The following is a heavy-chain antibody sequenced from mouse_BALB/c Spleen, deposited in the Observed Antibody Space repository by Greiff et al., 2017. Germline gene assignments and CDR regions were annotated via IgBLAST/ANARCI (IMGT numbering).Heavy chain of an antibody. J-gene: IGHJ3*01. Sequence: EVHLVESGGGLVQPGGSLRLSCATSGFTFTDYYMSWVRQPPGKALEWLGFIRNKANGYTTEYSASVKGRFTISRDNSQSILYLQMNTLRAEDSATYYCARGRYDGAWFAYWGQGTLVTVSA. CDR2: IRNKANGYTT. CDR1: GFTFTDYY. CDR3: ARGRYDGAWFAY. V-gene: IGHV7-3*02. D-gene: IGHD2-14*01.